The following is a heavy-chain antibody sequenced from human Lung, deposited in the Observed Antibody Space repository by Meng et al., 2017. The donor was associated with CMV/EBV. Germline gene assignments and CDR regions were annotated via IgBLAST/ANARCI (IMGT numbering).Heavy chain of an antibody. V-gene: IGHV1-2*02. CDR3: AREFSRGWYGDH. D-gene: IGHD6-19*01. CDR1: AYLFTGFY. J-gene: IGHJ4*02. CDR2: LNPNSGGT. Sequence: CRASAYLFTGFYIHWVRPAPGRGLEWMGWLNPNSGGTTYAQKFQGRVTMTRDTSIDTAYMELSRLRSDDTAVYFCAREFSRGWYGDHWGQGTLVTVSS.